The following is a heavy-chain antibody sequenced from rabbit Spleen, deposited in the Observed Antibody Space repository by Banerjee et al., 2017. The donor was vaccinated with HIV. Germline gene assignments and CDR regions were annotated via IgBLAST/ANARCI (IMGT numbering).Heavy chain of an antibody. Sequence: QSLEESGGGLVKPGASLTLTCKASGFSLNSDADMCWVRQAPGKGLEWIASIYAGSSGATYSATWAKGRFTISKTSSTTVTLQMTSLIVADTATYFCARDAGTSFSTYGMDLWGPGTLVTVS. CDR3: ARDAGTSFSTYGMDL. V-gene: IGHV1S40*01. CDR1: GFSLNSDAD. D-gene: IGHD8-1*01. J-gene: IGHJ6*01. CDR2: IYAGSSGAT.